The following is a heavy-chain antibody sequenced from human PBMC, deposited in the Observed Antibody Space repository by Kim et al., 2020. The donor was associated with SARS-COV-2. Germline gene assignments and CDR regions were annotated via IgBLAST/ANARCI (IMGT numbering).Heavy chain of an antibody. CDR1: GYTFTSYA. CDR2: INTNTGNP. V-gene: IGHV7-4-1*01. J-gene: IGHJ6*02. CDR3: ARDGSKITMVRGVMRGSARRSRDYYYYGMDV. D-gene: IGHD3-10*01. Sequence: ASVKVSCKASGYTFTSYAMNWVRQAPGQGLEWMGWINTNTGNPTYAQGFTGRFVFSLDTSVSTAYLQICSLKAEDTAVYYCARDGSKITMVRGVMRGSARRSRDYYYYGMDVWGQGTTVTVSS.